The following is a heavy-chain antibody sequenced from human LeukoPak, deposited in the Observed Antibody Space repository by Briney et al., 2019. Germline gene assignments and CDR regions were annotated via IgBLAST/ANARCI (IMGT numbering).Heavy chain of an antibody. V-gene: IGHV4-30-2*01. CDR3: ARLRQSTATPTFDY. J-gene: IGHJ4*02. D-gene: IGHD4-11*01. Sequence: PSETLSLTCAVSGGSISSGGYSWSWIRQPPGKGLEWIGYIYHSGSTYYNPSLKSRVTISVDRSKNQFSLKLSSVTAADTAVYYCARLRQSTATPTFDYWGQGTLVTVSS. CDR2: IYHSGST. CDR1: GGSISSGGYS.